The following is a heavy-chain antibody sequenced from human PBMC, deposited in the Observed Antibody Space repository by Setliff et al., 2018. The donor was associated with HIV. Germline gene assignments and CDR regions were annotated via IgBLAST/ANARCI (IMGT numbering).Heavy chain of an antibody. V-gene: IGHV4-38-2*01. CDR1: GFSISSGYY. CDR3: AGRNVVVPAALDY. CDR2: IYHRGST. Sequence: ASETLSLTCAVSGFSISSGYYWGWIWQPPGKGLARIGIIYHRGSTYYHPSLKSRVTISVDTSKNQFSLKLSSVTAADTAVYYCAGRNVVVPAALDYWGQGTLVTVSS. J-gene: IGHJ4*02. D-gene: IGHD2-2*01.